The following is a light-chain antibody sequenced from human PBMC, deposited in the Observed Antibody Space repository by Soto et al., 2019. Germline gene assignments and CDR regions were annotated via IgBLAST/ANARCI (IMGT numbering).Light chain of an antibody. CDR3: SSWDASLNGYV. CDR1: SYNIGSKT. CDR2: NSY. J-gene: IGLJ1*01. V-gene: IGLV1-44*01. Sequence: QNVITQPTSASGTPGQRVTISCSGRSYNIGSKTVNWYQQLPGTVPQLLIYNSYQRPSGVPDRFSASKSGTSASLAIICFQSDDEAAYYCSSWDASLNGYVFGTGTNVTVL.